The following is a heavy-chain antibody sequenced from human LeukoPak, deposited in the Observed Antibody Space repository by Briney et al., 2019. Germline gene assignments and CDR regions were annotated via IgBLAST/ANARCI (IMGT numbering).Heavy chain of an antibody. Sequence: PGGSLRLSCAASGFTFSSYALNWVRQAPGTGLEWVSVMSGNGGSTYYADSVKGRFAISRDNSKNTLSLQMNSLRAEDAAVYYCARSLIRSTGWYDYWGQGTLVTVSS. CDR2: MSGNGGST. V-gene: IGHV3-23*01. D-gene: IGHD6-19*01. CDR3: ARSLIRSTGWYDY. J-gene: IGHJ4*02. CDR1: GFTFSSYA.